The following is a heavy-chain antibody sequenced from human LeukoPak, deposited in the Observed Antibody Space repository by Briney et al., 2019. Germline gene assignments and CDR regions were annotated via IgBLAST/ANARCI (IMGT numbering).Heavy chain of an antibody. CDR3: VRDQGGERWFDP. CDR1: GFTFGSYA. Sequence: GGSPRLSCAASGFTFGSYAMNWVRQAPGKGLEWASSISSGSSFIYYADSVKGRFTIARDNAKNSLYLQMNSLRPEDTAIYYCVRDQGGERWFDPWGQGTLVTVSS. J-gene: IGHJ5*02. V-gene: IGHV3-21*01. D-gene: IGHD3-16*01. CDR2: ISSGSSFI.